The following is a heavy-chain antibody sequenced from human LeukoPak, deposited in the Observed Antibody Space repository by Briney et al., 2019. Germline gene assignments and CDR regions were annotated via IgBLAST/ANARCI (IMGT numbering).Heavy chain of an antibody. V-gene: IGHV5-51*01. CDR2: IYPGDSDT. CDR3: ARFLGCSSTGCYWGADY. D-gene: IGHD2-2*01. J-gene: IGHJ4*02. Sequence: GESLKISCKASGYSFTSYWIGWVRQMPGKGLEWMGIIYPGDSDTRYSPSFQGQVTISADKSISTAYLQWSSLKASDTAMYYCARFLGCSSTGCYWGADYWGQGTLVTVSS. CDR1: GYSFTSYW.